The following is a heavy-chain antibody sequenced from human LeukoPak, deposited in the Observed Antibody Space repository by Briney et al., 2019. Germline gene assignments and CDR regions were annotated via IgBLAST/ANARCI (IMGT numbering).Heavy chain of an antibody. CDR1: GGSFSGYY. CDR3: ARGTMTTVTYYFDY. CDR2: INHSGST. V-gene: IGHV4-34*01. J-gene: IGHJ4*02. D-gene: IGHD4-17*01. Sequence: PSETLSLTCAVYGGSFSGYYWSWIRQPPGKGLEWIGEINHSGSTNYNPSLTSRVTISVDTSKNQFSLKLSSVTAADTAVYYCARGTMTTVTYYFDYWGQGTLVTVSS.